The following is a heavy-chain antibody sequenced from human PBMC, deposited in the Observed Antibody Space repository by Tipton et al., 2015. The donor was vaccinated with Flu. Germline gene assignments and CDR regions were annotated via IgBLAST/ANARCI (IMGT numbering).Heavy chain of an antibody. Sequence: LRLSCTVSGGSITTYYWSWIRQSPGKGPEWIGYIYDSGSTNYNPSLKSRVTISVDTSKNQFSLKLTSVTAADTAVYYCARRDYDILTGSRAFDIWGQGTMVTVSP. V-gene: IGHV4-59*08. CDR2: IYDSGST. CDR1: GGSITTYY. CDR3: ARRDYDILTGSRAFDI. D-gene: IGHD3-9*01. J-gene: IGHJ3*02.